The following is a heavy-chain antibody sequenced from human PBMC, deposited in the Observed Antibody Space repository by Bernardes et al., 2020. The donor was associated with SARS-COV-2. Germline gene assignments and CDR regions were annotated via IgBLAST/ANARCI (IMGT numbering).Heavy chain of an antibody. CDR2: IFHDGST. CDR1: GGSMRGAY. D-gene: IGHD2-2*03. V-gene: IGHV4-59*01. J-gene: IGHJ5*01. CDR3: ARGLLQGTWMSPNNWFDS. Sequence: SETLSLTRSVSGGSMRGAYWTWMRHAPEKGLEWIGHIFHDGSTKYNPSLKSRVTLSVDISKNQFSLGLMSVTTADTAVYYCARGLLQGTWMSPNNWFDSWGQGTLVTVSS.